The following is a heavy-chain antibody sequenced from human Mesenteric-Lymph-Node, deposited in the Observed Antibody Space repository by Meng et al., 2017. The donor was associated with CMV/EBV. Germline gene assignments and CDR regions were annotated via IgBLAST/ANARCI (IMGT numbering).Heavy chain of an antibody. V-gene: IGHV4-39*07. CDR3: AMDSSGYGDAFDI. CDR2: INYSGST. J-gene: IGHJ3*02. CDR1: GGSISSTTYH. Sequence: SETLSLTCTVSGGSISSTTYHWGWIRQPPGKGLEWIGSINYSGSTHYNPSLKSRVTISVDTSKNQFSLKLSSVTAADTAVYYCAMDSSGYGDAFDIWGQGTMVTVSS. D-gene: IGHD3-22*01.